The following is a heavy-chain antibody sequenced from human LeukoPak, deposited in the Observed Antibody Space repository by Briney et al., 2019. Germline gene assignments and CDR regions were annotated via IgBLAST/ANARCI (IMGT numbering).Heavy chain of an antibody. V-gene: IGHV3-7*03. Sequence: GGSLRLSCAASGFTFSSYWMNWARQAPGKGLEWVASINHNGNVNYYVDSVKGRFTISRDNAKGSLYLQMSNLRAEDTAVYFCARGGGLDVWGQGATVTVSS. J-gene: IGHJ6*02. CDR1: GFTFSSYW. CDR2: INHNGNVN. D-gene: IGHD3-16*01. CDR3: ARGGGLDV.